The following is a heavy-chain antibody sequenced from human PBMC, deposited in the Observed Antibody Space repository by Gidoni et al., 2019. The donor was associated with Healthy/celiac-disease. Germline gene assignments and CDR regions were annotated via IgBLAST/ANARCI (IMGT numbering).Heavy chain of an antibody. CDR1: GFTFDDYG. CDR2: INWNGGST. V-gene: IGHV3-20*03. J-gene: IGHJ4*02. D-gene: IGHD3-22*01. CDR3: ARSVAGSSGYVDY. Sequence: EVQLVESGGGVVRPGGSLSLSFAASGFTFDDYGMRWVRQAPGKGLEWVSSINWNGGSTGYADSVKGRFTISRDNAKNSLYLQMNSLRAEDTALYYCARSVAGSSGYVDYWGQGTLVTVSS.